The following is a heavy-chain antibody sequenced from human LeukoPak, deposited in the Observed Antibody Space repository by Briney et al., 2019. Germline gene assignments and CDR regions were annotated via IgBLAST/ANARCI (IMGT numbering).Heavy chain of an antibody. Sequence: GGSLRLSCAASGFTFYAYAMTWVRQAPGKGLEWVSSISGSGDNTYYADSVKGRFTVSRDNSKNTLYLQMNSLRAEDTAVYYCAKTPGDCTGGTCYSFDYWGQGSLVTVSS. J-gene: IGHJ4*02. CDR2: ISGSGDNT. CDR3: AKTPGDCTGGTCYSFDY. CDR1: GFTFYAYA. V-gene: IGHV3-23*01. D-gene: IGHD2-15*01.